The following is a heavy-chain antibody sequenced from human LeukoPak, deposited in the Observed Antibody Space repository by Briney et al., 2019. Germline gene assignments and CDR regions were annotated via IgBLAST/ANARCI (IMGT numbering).Heavy chain of an antibody. Sequence: PGGSLRLSCAASGYTFSSYWMSWVRQAPGKGLEWVANIKQDGSEKYYVDSVKGRFTISRDNAKNSLYLQMNSLRAEDTAVYYCARDRTGLLWFGELFLMDYWGQGTLVTVSS. J-gene: IGHJ4*02. CDR1: GYTFSSYW. V-gene: IGHV3-7*01. CDR3: ARDRTGLLWFGELFLMDY. D-gene: IGHD3-10*01. CDR2: IKQDGSEK.